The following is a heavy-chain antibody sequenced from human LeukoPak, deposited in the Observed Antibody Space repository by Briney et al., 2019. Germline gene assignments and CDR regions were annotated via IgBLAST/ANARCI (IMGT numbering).Heavy chain of an antibody. D-gene: IGHD2-15*01. Sequence: GGSLRLSCAASGFTVSTKYLSWVRQAPGKGLECISVIYSGGSTYYADSVKGRFTISRDNSKNTLYLQMNSLRAEDTAVYYCAKSIVVAHHFDYWGQGTPVTVSS. CDR2: IYSGGST. CDR1: GFTVSTKY. J-gene: IGHJ4*02. CDR3: AKSIVVAHHFDY. V-gene: IGHV3-53*01.